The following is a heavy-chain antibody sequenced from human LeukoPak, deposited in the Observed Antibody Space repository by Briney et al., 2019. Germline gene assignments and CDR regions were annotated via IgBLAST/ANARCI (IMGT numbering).Heavy chain of an antibody. CDR1: GFTVSSTY. CDR2: IYSDGKV. CDR3: ARDGDTDPYYFDY. V-gene: IGHV3-53*01. J-gene: IGHJ4*02. Sequence: PGGSLRLSCAASGFTVSSTYMSWVRQTPGKGLEWVSVIYSDGKVYYIDSVKGRFTISRDTSKNTVYLQMNSLRVEDTAVYFCARDGDTDPYYFDYWGQGTLVTVSS. D-gene: IGHD5-18*01.